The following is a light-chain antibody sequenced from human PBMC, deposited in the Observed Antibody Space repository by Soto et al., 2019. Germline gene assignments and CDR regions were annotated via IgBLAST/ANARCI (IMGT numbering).Light chain of an antibody. Sequence: QSPLTQPPSASGSPGQSVTISCTGTSSDVGGYNYVSWYQQHPGKAPKLMIYEVSKRPSGVPDRFSGSKSGNTAYLTVSGLQAEDEAEYYCSSYAGSNSWVFGGGTKLTVL. CDR1: SSDVGGYNY. CDR2: EVS. J-gene: IGLJ3*02. CDR3: SSYAGSNSWV. V-gene: IGLV2-8*01.